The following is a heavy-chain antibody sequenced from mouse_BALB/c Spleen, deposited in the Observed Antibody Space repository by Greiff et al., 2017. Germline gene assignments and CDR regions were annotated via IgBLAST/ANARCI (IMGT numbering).Heavy chain of an antibody. CDR2: INPSTGYT. CDR3: ARPTGTWYFDY. J-gene: IGHJ2*01. D-gene: IGHD4-1*02. CDR1: GYTFTSYW. V-gene: IGHV1-7*01. Sequence: QVHVKQSGAELAKPGASVKMSCKASGYTFTSYWMHWVKQRPGQGLEWIGYINPSTGYTEYNQKFKDKATLTADKSSSTAYMQLSSLTSEDSAVYYCARPTGTWYFDYWGQGTTLTVSS.